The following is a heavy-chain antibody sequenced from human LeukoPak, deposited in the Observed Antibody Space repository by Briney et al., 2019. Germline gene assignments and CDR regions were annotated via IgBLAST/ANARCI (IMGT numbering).Heavy chain of an antibody. V-gene: IGHV3-48*01. CDR3: AGPLGSPFFHH. D-gene: IGHD7-27*01. J-gene: IGHJ1*01. Sequence: GGSLRLSCAASGFTFSSYAMSWVRQAPGKGLEWVSYIDSSSSTKNYADSVKGRFTISRDNAKNSLYLQMSSLRAEDTAVYYCAGPLGSPFFHHWGQGTLVTVSS. CDR2: IDSSSSTK. CDR1: GFTFSSYA.